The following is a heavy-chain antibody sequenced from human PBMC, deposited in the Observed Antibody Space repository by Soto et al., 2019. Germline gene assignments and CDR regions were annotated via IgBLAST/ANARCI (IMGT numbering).Heavy chain of an antibody. CDR2: INPNSSNT. J-gene: IGHJ3*02. Sequence: ASVKVSCKASGYTFTGYYMHWVRQAPGEGLEWMGWINPNSSNTNYAQKLQGRVTMTTDTSTSTAYMELRSLRSDDTAVYYCAREASYAFDIWGQGTMLTVSS. CDR3: AREASYAFDI. CDR1: GYTFTGYY. V-gene: IGHV1-18*04.